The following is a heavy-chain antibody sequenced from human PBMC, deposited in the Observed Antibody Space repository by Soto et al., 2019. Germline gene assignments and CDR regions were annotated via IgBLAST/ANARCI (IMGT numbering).Heavy chain of an antibody. CDR1: GYSFTSYW. V-gene: IGHV5-10-1*01. CDR3: ARFKSFQSWELLNWFDP. Sequence: GESLKISCKGSGYSFTSYWISWVRQMPGKGLEWMGRIDPSGSYTNYSPSFQGHVTISADKSISTAYLQWSSLKASDTAMYYCARFKSFQSWELLNWFDPWGQGTLVTVSS. J-gene: IGHJ5*02. CDR2: IDPSGSYT. D-gene: IGHD1-26*01.